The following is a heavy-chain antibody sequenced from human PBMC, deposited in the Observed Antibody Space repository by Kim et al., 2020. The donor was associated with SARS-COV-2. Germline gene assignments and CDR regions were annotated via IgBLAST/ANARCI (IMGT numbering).Heavy chain of an antibody. D-gene: IGHD3-22*01. CDR2: ISYDGSNK. CDR3: AKSNYYDSSGYLDY. V-gene: IGHV3-30*18. Sequence: GGSLRLSCAASGFTFSSYGMHWVRQAPGKGLEWVAVISYDGSNKYYADSVKGRFTISRDNSKNTPYLQMNSLRAEDTAVYYCAKSNYYDSSGYLDYWGQGTLVTVSS. CDR1: GFTFSSYG. J-gene: IGHJ4*02.